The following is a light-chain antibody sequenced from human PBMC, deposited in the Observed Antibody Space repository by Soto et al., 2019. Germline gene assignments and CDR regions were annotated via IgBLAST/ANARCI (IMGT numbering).Light chain of an antibody. J-gene: IGKJ1*01. CDR3: QQYGSSGT. CDR1: QSVSNNY. V-gene: IGKV3-20*01. Sequence: ILLTQSPCTLSLSPLERASLSCMASQSVSNNYLAWYQQKPGQAPRLLIYGASNRATGIPDRFSGSGSGTDFTLTISRLEPEDFAVYYCQQYGSSGTFGQGTKVDIK. CDR2: GAS.